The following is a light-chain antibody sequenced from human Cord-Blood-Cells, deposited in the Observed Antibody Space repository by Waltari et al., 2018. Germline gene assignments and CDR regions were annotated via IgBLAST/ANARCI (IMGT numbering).Light chain of an antibody. CDR1: SSDVGSYNL. V-gene: IGLV2-23*02. J-gene: IGLJ2*01. CDR2: GVS. Sequence: QSALTQPASVSGSPGQSITIPCTGTSSDVGSYNLVSWYQQHPGKAPKLMIYGVSKRPSGVSNRFSGSKSGNTASLTISGLQAEDEADYYCCSYAGSSTFHVVFGGGTKLTVL. CDR3: CSYAGSSTFHVV.